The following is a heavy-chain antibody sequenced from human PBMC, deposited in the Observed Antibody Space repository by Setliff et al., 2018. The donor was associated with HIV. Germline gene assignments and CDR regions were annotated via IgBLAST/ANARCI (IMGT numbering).Heavy chain of an antibody. CDR3: ATVRVDHNWFDP. J-gene: IGHJ5*02. CDR2: INHRGST. Sequence: PSETLSLTCAVYGDSLSGYQWTWIRQAPGKGLEWIGEINHRGSTIYNPSLKGRVTILVDTSKNEFSLKLASVTAADTAVYYCATVRVDHNWFDPWGQGTLVTVSS. V-gene: IGHV4-34*01. CDR1: GDSLSGYQ.